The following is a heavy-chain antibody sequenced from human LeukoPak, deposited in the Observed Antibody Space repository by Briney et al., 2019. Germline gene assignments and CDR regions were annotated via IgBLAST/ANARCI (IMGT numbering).Heavy chain of an antibody. D-gene: IGHD6-13*01. CDR3: ARIMAPRIGAAGLLHY. CDR2: INHSGST. CDR1: GGSFSGYY. J-gene: IGHJ4*02. Sequence: SETLSLTCAVYGGSFSGYYWSWIRQPPGKGLEWIGEINHSGSTNYNPSLKSRVTISVDTSKNQFSLKLSSVTAADTAVYYCARIMAPRIGAAGLLHYWGRGTLVTVSS. V-gene: IGHV4-34*01.